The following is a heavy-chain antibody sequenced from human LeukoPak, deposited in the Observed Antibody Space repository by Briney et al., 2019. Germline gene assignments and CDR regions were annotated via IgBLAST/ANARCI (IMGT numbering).Heavy chain of an antibody. D-gene: IGHD1-26*01. V-gene: IGHV4-59*08. CDR1: GGSISSYY. CDR3: ARQGEWELLYYFDY. J-gene: IGHJ4*02. CDR2: IYYSGST. Sequence: SETLSLTCTVSGGSISSYYWSWIRQPPGKGLEWIGYIYYSGSTNYNPSLKSRVTISVDTSKNQFSLKLTSVTAAGTAVYYCARQGEWELLYYFDYWGQGTLVTVSS.